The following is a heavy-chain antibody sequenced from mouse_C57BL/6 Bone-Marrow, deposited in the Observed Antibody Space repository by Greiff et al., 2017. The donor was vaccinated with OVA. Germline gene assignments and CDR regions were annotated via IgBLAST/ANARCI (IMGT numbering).Heavy chain of an antibody. CDR1: GYTFTNYW. Sequence: QVQLQQSGAELVRPGTSVKMSCKASGYTFTNYWIGWAKQRPGHGLEWIGDIYPGGGYTNYNEKFKGKATLTADKSSSTAYMQFSSLTSEDSAIYYCARHGFTTVVAYYFDYWGQGTTLTVSS. CDR3: ARHGFTTVVAYYFDY. J-gene: IGHJ2*01. CDR2: IYPGGGYT. D-gene: IGHD1-1*01. V-gene: IGHV1-63*01.